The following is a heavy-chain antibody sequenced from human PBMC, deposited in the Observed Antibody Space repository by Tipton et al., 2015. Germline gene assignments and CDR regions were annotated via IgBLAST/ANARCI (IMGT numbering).Heavy chain of an antibody. CDR2: TRGSGAGT. D-gene: IGHD1-1*01. Sequence: GSLRLSCAASGFTFSTYAMSWVRQAPGKGLEWGSVTRGSGAGTHYADSVKGRFTISRDNSKNTLYLQMNSLRAEDTAVYYCAIDSPGRYPFDHWGQGTLVTVSS. J-gene: IGHJ4*02. CDR3: AIDSPGRYPFDH. CDR1: GFTFSTYA. V-gene: IGHV3-23*01.